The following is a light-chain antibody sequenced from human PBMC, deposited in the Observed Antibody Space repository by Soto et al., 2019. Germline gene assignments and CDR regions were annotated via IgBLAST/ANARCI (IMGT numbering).Light chain of an antibody. CDR2: GAS. CDR1: QSVSSN. J-gene: IGKJ2*01. Sequence: EIVMTQSPATLSVSPGERATLSCRASQSVSSNLAWYQQKPGQAPRLLIYGASTRATGIPARFSGSGSGTEFTLTISRLQSEDFAVYCCQQYNNWPLYTFGQGTKLEIK. CDR3: QQYNNWPLYT. V-gene: IGKV3-15*01.